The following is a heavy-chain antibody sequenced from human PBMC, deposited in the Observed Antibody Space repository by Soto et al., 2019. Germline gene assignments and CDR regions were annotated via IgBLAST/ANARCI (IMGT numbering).Heavy chain of an antibody. V-gene: IGHV1-69*10. J-gene: IGHJ6*02. D-gene: IGHD2-2*01. CDR2: IIPILGIA. Sequence: ASVKVSCKASGGTFSSYAISWVRQAPGQGLEWMGGIIPILGIANYAQKFQGRVTITADKSTSTAYMELSSLRSEDTAVYYCARGRNPYIVVVPAASYYYYGMDVWGQGTTVTVSS. CDR1: GGTFSSYA. CDR3: ARGRNPYIVVVPAASYYYYGMDV.